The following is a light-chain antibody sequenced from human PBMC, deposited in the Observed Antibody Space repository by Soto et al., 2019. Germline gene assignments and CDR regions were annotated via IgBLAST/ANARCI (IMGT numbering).Light chain of an antibody. Sequence: EIVLTQSPATLSLSPGERATLSCRASQSFSIYLAWYQQKPCQAPRLLIYDASNRATGIPARFSGSGSGTDFTLTISSLEPEDFAVYYCQQRTNWPWTFGQGTKVDIK. V-gene: IGKV3-11*01. CDR1: QSFSIY. J-gene: IGKJ1*01. CDR3: QQRTNWPWT. CDR2: DAS.